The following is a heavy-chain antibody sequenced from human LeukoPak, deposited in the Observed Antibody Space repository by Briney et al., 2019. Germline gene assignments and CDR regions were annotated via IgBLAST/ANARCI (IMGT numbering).Heavy chain of an antibody. CDR3: ARLAAAGRGWFDP. J-gene: IGHJ5*02. D-gene: IGHD6-13*01. CDR1: GGSFSGYY. V-gene: IGHV4-34*01. CDR2: INHSGST. Sequence: SETLSLTCAVYGGSFSGYYWSWIRQPPGKGLEWIGEINHSGSTNYNPSLKSRVTISVDTSKNQFSLKLSSVTAADTAVYYCARLAAAGRGWFDPWGQGTLVTVSS.